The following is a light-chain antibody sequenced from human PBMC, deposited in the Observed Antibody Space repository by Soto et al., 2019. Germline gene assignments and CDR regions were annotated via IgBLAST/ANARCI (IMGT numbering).Light chain of an antibody. CDR2: EVT. J-gene: IGLJ1*01. CDR1: IIDVGAYNY. CDR3: ASYAGSNKV. V-gene: IGLV2-8*01. Sequence: QSALTQPPSASGSPGQSFTISCTGTIIDVGAYNYVSWYQQHPGKAPKLMIYEVTKRPSGVPDRFSGSKSGNTASLTVSGLLAEDEADYYCASYAGSNKVFVTGTKLTVL.